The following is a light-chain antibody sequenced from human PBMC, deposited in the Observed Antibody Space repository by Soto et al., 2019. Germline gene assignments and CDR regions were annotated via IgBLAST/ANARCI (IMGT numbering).Light chain of an antibody. V-gene: IGKV1-13*02. J-gene: IGKJ1*01. CDR2: DAS. Sequence: AIQMTQSPSSLSASVGDRVTISCRASQGIGNALGWYQQKPGKPPKVLIYDASSLESGVPSRFSGSGSGTDFSLTITSLQPDDSATYYCQQYHSYYPWTFGQGTKVDIK. CDR1: QGIGNA. CDR3: QQYHSYYPWT.